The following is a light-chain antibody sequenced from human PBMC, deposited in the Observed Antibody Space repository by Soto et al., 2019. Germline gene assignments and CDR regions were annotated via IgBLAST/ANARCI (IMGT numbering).Light chain of an antibody. CDR3: QHFHNWPPWT. CDR1: QSVSSS. Sequence: EVAMTQSPDTLSVSPGERATLSCRASQSVSSSLAWYQQKPGQAPRLLIYGASTRATGVPARFSGSGSGTEFTLTISSLQSEDVAVYYCQHFHNWPPWTFGQGTRVEIK. CDR2: GAS. V-gene: IGKV3-15*01. J-gene: IGKJ1*01.